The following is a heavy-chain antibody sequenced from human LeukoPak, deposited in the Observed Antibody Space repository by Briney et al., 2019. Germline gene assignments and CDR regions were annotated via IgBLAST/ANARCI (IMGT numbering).Heavy chain of an antibody. Sequence: GRCLRLSCAASGFTFRSFVMHWVRQAPGKGLEWVAAISYEDGSNKYYADSVKGRFTIPRDNSQYTVYLEMNSLRVEDTAMYYCSKERPEEYYASGSYFDYWGQGTLVTVSS. CDR3: SKERPEEYYASGSYFDY. V-gene: IGHV3-30*04. CDR1: GFTFRSFV. J-gene: IGHJ4*02. D-gene: IGHD3-10*01. CDR2: ISYEDGSNK.